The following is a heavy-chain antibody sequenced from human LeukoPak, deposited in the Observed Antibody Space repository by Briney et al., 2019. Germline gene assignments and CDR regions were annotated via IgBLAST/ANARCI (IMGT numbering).Heavy chain of an antibody. CDR1: GFTFSSDS. V-gene: IGHV3-21*01. CDR2: ISSSSSYI. J-gene: IGHJ3*02. CDR3: ARPYYDSPYAFDI. D-gene: IGHD3-22*01. Sequence: GGSLRLSCAASGFTFSSDSMNWVRQAPGKGLGWVSSISSSSSYIYYADSVEGRFTISRDNAKNSLYLQMNSLRAEDTAVSYCARPYYDSPYAFDIWGQGTMVTVSS.